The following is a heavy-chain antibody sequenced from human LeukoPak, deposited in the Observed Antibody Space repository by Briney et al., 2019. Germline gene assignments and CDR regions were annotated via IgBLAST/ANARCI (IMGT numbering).Heavy chain of an antibody. CDR2: ISGSGHVT. CDR1: GFTFSSYA. V-gene: IGHV3-23*01. J-gene: IGHJ4*02. CDR3: AKTAQYSSIWIDC. D-gene: IGHD6-13*01. Sequence: PGGTLRLSCAASGFTFSSYAMSWVPDAPGKGLEWVSGISGSGHVTYYADSVKGRFPISRDNSENTLYLQMNSLRGEDTAVYYCAKTAQYSSIWIDCRGQGTLVTVPS.